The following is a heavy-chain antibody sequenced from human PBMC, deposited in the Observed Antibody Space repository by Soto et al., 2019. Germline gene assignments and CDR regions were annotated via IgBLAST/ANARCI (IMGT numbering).Heavy chain of an antibody. Sequence: GGSLRLSCAASGFTFDDYAMHWVRQAPGKGLEWVSGISWNSGSIGYADSVKGRFTISRDNAKNSLYLQMNSLRAEDTALYYCAKEMAKIIRGGNYYYYGMDVWGQGTTVTVYS. D-gene: IGHD2-15*01. CDR2: ISWNSGSI. J-gene: IGHJ6*02. CDR3: AKEMAKIIRGGNYYYYGMDV. CDR1: GFTFDDYA. V-gene: IGHV3-9*01.